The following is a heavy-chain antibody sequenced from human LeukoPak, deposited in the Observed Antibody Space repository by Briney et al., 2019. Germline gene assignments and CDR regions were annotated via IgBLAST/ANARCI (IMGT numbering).Heavy chain of an antibody. CDR1: GASISSYF. Sequence: KPSETLSLTCTVSGASISSYFWSWIRQPPGKGLEWIGYIFYSGSTNYNPSLKSRVTMSVDTSKNQFSLKLSSVTAADTAVYYCARVTQWLVIDYWGQGTLVTVSS. V-gene: IGHV4-59*01. CDR2: IFYSGST. D-gene: IGHD6-19*01. J-gene: IGHJ4*02. CDR3: ARVTQWLVIDY.